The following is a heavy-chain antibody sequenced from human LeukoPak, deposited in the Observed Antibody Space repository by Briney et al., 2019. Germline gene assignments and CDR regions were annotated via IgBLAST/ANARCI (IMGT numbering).Heavy chain of an antibody. V-gene: IGHV1-8*01. CDR1: GYTFTSYD. J-gene: IGHJ4*02. CDR3: AICVRNYYGSGSYYFDY. D-gene: IGHD3-10*01. Sequence: ASVKVSCKASGYTFTSYDINWVRQATGQGLEWMGWMNPNSGNTGYAQKFQGRVTMTRNTSISTAYMELSSLRSEDTAVCYCAICVRNYYGSGSYYFDYWGQGTLVTVSS. CDR2: MNPNSGNT.